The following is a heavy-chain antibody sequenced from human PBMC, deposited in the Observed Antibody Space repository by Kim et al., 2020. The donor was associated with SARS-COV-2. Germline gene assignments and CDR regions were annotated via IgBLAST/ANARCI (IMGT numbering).Heavy chain of an antibody. CDR3: ARKREGMDV. CDR2: NGNP. J-gene: IGHJ6*03. Sequence: NGNPKNSQKYQGRVTITRDTSASTAYMELSSLRSEDTAVYYCARKREGMDVWGKGTTVTVSS. V-gene: IGHV1-3*01.